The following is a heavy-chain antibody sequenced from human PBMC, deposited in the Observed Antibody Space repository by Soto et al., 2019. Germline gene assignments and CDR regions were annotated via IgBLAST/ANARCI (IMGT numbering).Heavy chain of an antibody. CDR1: GFTFSSYA. D-gene: IGHD3-16*02. Sequence: GGSLRLSCAASGFTFSSYAMHWVRQAPGKGLEWVAVISYDGSNKYYADSVKGRFTISRDNSKNTLYLQMNSLRAEDTAVYYCAREGGHYDYVWGSYRYTPGSFFSFDYWGQGTLVTVSS. V-gene: IGHV3-30-3*01. CDR2: ISYDGSNK. J-gene: IGHJ4*02. CDR3: AREGGHYDYVWGSYRYTPGSFFSFDY.